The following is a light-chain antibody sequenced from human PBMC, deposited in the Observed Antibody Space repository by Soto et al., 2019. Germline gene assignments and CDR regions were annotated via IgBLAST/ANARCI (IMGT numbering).Light chain of an antibody. CDR2: GAS. CDR3: QQRGNWPIT. Sequence: EIVMTQSPATLSLSAGERATLSCRASQSVSSYLAWYQQKPGQAPRLLIYGASNRATDIPARFTGSGSGTDFTLTISSLEPEDFAVYYCQQRGNWPITFGQGTRLEIK. V-gene: IGKV3-11*01. CDR1: QSVSSY. J-gene: IGKJ5*01.